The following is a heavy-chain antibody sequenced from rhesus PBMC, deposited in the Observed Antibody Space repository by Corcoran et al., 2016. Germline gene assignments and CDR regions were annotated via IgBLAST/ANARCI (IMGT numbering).Heavy chain of an antibody. CDR3: ASEGAAAPFDY. V-gene: IGHV4-169*02. J-gene: IGHJ4*01. CDR1: GGSISSSY. D-gene: IGHD6-25*01. Sequence: QLQLQESGPGLVKPSETLSVTCVVSGGSISSSYWSWIRPAPGKGLEWIGYIFGSGSSTNSNPSLKSRVTLSVDTSKNQLSLKLSSVTAADTAVYYCASEGAAAPFDYWGQGVLVTVSS. CDR2: IFGSGSST.